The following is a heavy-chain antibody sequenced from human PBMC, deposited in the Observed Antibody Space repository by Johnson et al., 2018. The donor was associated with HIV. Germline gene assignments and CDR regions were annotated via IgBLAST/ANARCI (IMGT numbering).Heavy chain of an antibody. D-gene: IGHD4-11*01. J-gene: IGHJ3*02. CDR2: IKQDGSKK. Sequence: MLLVESGGGVVQPGRSLRLSCAASGFTFSSYDMHWVRQAPGKGLEWVANIKQDGSKKYYVDSVKGRFTISRDNAKNSLYLQMNSLRAEDTAVYYCARSYPGSASVYRDAFDIWGQGTMVTVSS. CDR3: ARSYPGSASVYRDAFDI. CDR1: GFTFSSYD. V-gene: IGHV3-7*03.